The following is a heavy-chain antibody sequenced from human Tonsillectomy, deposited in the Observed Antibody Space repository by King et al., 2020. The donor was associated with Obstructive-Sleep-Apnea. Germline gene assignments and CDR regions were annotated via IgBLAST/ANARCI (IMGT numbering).Heavy chain of an antibody. D-gene: IGHD3-10*01. CDR2: ILYDGSNK. CDR3: ARDRWFGELFLDAFDI. Sequence: VQLVESGGGVVQSGRSLSLSCAASGFTFSSFAMHWVRQAPGKGLELVAFILYDGSNKYYADPVKGRFTISRDNSKNTLYLQMNSLRAEDTAVYYCARDRWFGELFLDAFDIWGQGTMVTVSS. J-gene: IGHJ3*02. V-gene: IGHV3-30*04. CDR1: GFTFSSFA.